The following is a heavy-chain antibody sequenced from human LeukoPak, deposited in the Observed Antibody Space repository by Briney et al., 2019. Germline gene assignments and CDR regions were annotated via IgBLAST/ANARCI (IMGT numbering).Heavy chain of an antibody. CDR2: ISGSSDRT. J-gene: IGHJ4*02. V-gene: IGHV3-23*01. CDR3: ARAGYYDSSGYTHFDY. D-gene: IGHD3-22*01. Sequence: GESLTLSCPASGSTFADYGMSWVRQAPGNGLEWVSSISGSSDRTSYADAVKGRFNISRDNSKNTLYLQMKSLRAEDTAVYYCARAGYYDSSGYTHFDYWGQGTLVTVSS. CDR1: GSTFADYG.